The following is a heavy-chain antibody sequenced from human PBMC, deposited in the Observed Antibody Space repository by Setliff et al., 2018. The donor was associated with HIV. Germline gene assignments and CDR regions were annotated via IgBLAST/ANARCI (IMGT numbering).Heavy chain of an antibody. CDR2: IYYSGST. D-gene: IGHD5-18*01. J-gene: IGHJ3*02. CDR1: DDSIRSNSYY. CDR3: ARGAGGYSYGWGTLGAFDI. Sequence: SETLSLTCSVSDDSIRSNSYYWGWIRQPPGKGLEWIGNIYYSGSTYYNPSLKSRVSVSVDTSKNQFSLKLSSVTAADTAVYYCARGAGGYSYGWGTLGAFDIWGQGTMVTVSS. V-gene: IGHV4-39*01.